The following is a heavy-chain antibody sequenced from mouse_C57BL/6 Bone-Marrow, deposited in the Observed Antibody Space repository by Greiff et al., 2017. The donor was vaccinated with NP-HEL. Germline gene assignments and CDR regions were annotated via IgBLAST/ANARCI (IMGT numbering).Heavy chain of an antibody. Sequence: QVQLQQPGTELVKPGASVKLSCKASGYTFTSYWMHWVKQRPGQGLEWIGNINPSNGGTNYNEKFKSKATLTVDKSSSTAYMQLSSLTSEDSAVYYCARFPYYYGSSYGWFAYWGQGTLVTVSA. CDR3: ARFPYYYGSSYGWFAY. D-gene: IGHD1-1*01. CDR1: GYTFTSYW. CDR2: INPSNGGT. V-gene: IGHV1-53*01. J-gene: IGHJ3*01.